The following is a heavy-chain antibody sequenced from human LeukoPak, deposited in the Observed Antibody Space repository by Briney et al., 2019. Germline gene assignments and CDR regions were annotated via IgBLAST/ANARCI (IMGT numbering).Heavy chain of an antibody. V-gene: IGHV4-39*01. D-gene: IGHD3-16*02. J-gene: IGHJ4*02. CDR2: IYYSGST. CDR1: GGSISSSSYY. CDR3: ARSEELSLYNY. Sequence: SETLSLTCTVSGGSISSSSYYWGWIRQPPGKGLEWIGSIYYSGSTYYNPSLKSRVTISVDTSKDQFSLKLSSVTAADTAVYYCARSEELSLYNYWGQGTLVTVSS.